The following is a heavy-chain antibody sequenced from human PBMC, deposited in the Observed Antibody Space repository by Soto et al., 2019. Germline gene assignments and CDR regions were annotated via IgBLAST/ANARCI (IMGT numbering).Heavy chain of an antibody. CDR3: AKPRGSYYFDY. CDR2: ISGSGGST. CDR1: GFTFSSYA. D-gene: IGHD1-26*01. J-gene: IGHJ4*02. Sequence: EVQLLESGGGLVQPGGSLRLSCAASGFTFSSYAVSWVRQAPGKGLEWVSAISGSGGSTYYADSVKGRFTVSRDNSKNTLYLQINSLRAEDTAVYYCAKPRGSYYFDYWGQGTLVTVSS. V-gene: IGHV3-23*01.